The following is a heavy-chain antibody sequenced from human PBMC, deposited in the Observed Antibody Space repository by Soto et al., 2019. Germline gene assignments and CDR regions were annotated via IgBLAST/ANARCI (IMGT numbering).Heavy chain of an antibody. J-gene: IGHJ6*03. V-gene: IGHV4-59*08. Sequence: SETLSLTCTVSGGSISSYYWSWIRQPPGKGLEWIGYIYYSGSTNYNPSLKSRVNISVDTSKNQFSLKLSSVTAADTAVYYCARRGSSLSASYYYYMDVWGKGTTVTVSS. CDR2: IYYSGST. CDR1: GGSISSYY. CDR3: ARRGSSLSASYYYYMDV. D-gene: IGHD6-6*01.